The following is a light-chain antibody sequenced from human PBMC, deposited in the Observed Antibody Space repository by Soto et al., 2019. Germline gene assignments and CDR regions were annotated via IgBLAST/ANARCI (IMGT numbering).Light chain of an antibody. CDR1: QSVSSK. J-gene: IGKJ1*01. CDR2: GAS. CDR3: QQYKNWPPVT. V-gene: IGKV3-15*01. Sequence: IVMTQSPATLSLSAGERATLSCRASQSVSSKLAWYQQKPGQAPRLLIYGASTRATGIPARFSGSGSGTEFTLPISSLQSEDFSVYYCQQYKNWPPVTFGQGTKVDIK.